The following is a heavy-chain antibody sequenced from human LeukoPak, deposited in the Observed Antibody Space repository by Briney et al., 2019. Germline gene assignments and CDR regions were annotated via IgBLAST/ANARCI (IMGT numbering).Heavy chain of an antibody. V-gene: IGHV3-23*01. CDR1: GFTFNIYT. CDR2: IRHSDGST. CDR3: AKGLETESRLDS. D-gene: IGHD1-1*01. J-gene: IGHJ4*02. Sequence: PGGSLRLSCAASGFTFNIYTVYWVRQAPGKGLEWVSGIRHSDGSTYYADAVKGRFTISSDKSKNTLFLQMNSLRAEDTALYYCAKGLETESRLDSWGQGTLVTVSS.